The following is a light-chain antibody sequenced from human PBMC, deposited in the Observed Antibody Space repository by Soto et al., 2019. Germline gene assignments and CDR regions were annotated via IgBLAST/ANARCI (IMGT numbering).Light chain of an antibody. CDR1: QGIRNS. V-gene: IGKV1-16*02. J-gene: IGKJ4*01. Sequence: DIQMTQSPSSLSASVGDRLTITCRASQGIRNSLVWFQQKPGKAPKCLIFAASSLESGVPSKFSGSGSGTDFTLTISSLQPEDFATYYCQQYKSYPFTFGGGTKVEIK. CDR2: AAS. CDR3: QQYKSYPFT.